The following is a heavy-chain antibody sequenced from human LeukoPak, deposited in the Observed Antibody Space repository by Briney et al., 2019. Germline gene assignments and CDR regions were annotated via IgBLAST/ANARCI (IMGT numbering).Heavy chain of an antibody. Sequence: ASVKVSCKASGYTFTSYDINWVRQATGQGLEWMGWINPNSGGTNYAQKFQGWVTMTRDTSISTAYMELSRLRSDDTAVYYCARSYYYDSSGYSGFDYWGQGTLVTVSS. J-gene: IGHJ4*02. D-gene: IGHD3-22*01. CDR2: INPNSGGT. CDR1: GYTFTSYD. V-gene: IGHV1-2*04. CDR3: ARSYYYDSSGYSGFDY.